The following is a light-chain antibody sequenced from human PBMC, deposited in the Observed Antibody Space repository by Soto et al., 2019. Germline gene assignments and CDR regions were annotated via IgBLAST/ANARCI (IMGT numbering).Light chain of an antibody. CDR2: AAS. V-gene: IGKV1-39*01. J-gene: IGKJ1*01. Sequence: DIRMTQSPSSLSVSVGDGVTITCRASETINNYLNCYQQKPGRAPKLLIHAASTLRSGVPSRFSGSGSGTDFTLTLSSLQPEDFATYSRQQSYTTPWTFGLGTRVEI. CDR3: QQSYTTPWT. CDR1: ETINNY.